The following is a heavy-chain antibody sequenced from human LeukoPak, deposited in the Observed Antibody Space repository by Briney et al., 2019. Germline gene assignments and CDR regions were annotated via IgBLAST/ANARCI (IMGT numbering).Heavy chain of an antibody. D-gene: IGHD5-12*01. V-gene: IGHV3-21*01. CDR3: ARDRNSGYSGYAFDC. CDR1: GFTFSSYS. J-gene: IGHJ4*02. Sequence: GGSLRLSCAASGFTFSSYSMNWVRQAPGKGLEWVSSISTSSSYIYYADSVKGRFTISRDNAKNSLYLQMNSLRAEDTAVYYCARDRNSGYSGYAFDCWGQGTLVTVSS. CDR2: ISTSSSYI.